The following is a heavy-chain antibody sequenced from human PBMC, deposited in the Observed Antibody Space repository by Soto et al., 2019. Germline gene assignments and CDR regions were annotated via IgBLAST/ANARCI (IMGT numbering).Heavy chain of an antibody. V-gene: IGHV4-59*08. J-gene: IGHJ5*02. CDR2: FFYNGKT. D-gene: IGHD2-15*01. CDR3: AGHETVTLNTNWFDP. Sequence: SETLSLTCTVSGGPVSIAYWSWIRQPPGKGLEWIGYFFYNGKTRYNPSLYNPSLKGRVTMSVDTSKNQFSLKLSSVTAADTAVYYCAGHETVTLNTNWFDPWGQGTQVT. CDR1: GGPVSIAY.